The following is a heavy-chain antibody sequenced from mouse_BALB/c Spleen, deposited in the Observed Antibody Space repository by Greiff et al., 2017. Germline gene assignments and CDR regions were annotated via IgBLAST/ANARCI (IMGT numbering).Heavy chain of an antibody. D-gene: IGHD2-3*01. CDR3: ARYAYDGYYYFDY. CDR2: ISYSGST. J-gene: IGHJ2*01. Sequence: EVKLQESGPSLVKPSQTLSLTCSVTGDSITSGYWNWIRKFPGNKLEYMGYISYSGSTYYNPSLKSRISITRDTSKNQYYLQLNSVTTEDTATYYCARYAYDGYYYFDYWGQGTTLTVSS. CDR1: GDSITSGY. V-gene: IGHV3-8*02.